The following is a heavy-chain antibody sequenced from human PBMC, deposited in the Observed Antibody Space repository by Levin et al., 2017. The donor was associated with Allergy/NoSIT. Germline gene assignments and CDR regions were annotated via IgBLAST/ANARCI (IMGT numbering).Heavy chain of an antibody. V-gene: IGHV3-30-3*01. CDR3: ARDVVVTATLIDY. CDR1: GFTFSSYA. CDR2: ISYDGTNK. Sequence: GGSLRLSCAASGFTFSSYAMHWVRQAPGKGLEWVAVISYDGTNKYYADSVKGRFTISRDNSKNTLYLQMNSLRAEDTALYYCARDVVVTATLIDYWGQGTLVTVSS. D-gene: IGHD2-21*02. J-gene: IGHJ4*02.